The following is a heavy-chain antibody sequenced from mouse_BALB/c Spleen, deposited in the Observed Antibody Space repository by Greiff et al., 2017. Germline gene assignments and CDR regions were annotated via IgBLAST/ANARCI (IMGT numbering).Heavy chain of an antibody. V-gene: IGHV5-17*02. J-gene: IGHJ2*01. CDR1: GFTFSSFG. CDR3: ARDYYGSNYFDY. CDR2: ISSGSSTI. Sequence: EVQRVESGGGLVQPGGSRKLSCAASGFTFSSFGMHWVRQAPEKGLEWVAYISSGSSTIYYADTVKGRFTISRDNPKNTLFLQMTSLRSEDTAMDYCARDYYGSNYFDYWGQGTTLTVAS. D-gene: IGHD1-1*01.